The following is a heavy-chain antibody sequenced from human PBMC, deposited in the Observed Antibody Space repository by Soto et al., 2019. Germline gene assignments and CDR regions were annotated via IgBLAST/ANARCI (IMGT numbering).Heavy chain of an antibody. V-gene: IGHV3-74*01. Sequence: GGSLRLSCAASGFNFSPYWMHWVRQTPGKGLVWVSRINAEGNTIYADSVKGRFTISRDNAKNMLYLQMTSLRAEDTAVYFCARGSNTAFDPWGQGTLVTLSS. J-gene: IGHJ5*02. CDR3: ARGSNTAFDP. D-gene: IGHD2-21*02. CDR1: GFNFSPYW. CDR2: INAEGNT.